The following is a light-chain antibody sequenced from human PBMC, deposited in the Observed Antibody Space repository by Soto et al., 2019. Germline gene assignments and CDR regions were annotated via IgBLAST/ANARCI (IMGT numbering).Light chain of an antibody. CDR3: QQYGNSLST. J-gene: IGKJ3*01. CDR2: AAS. CDR1: QSVSSNY. Sequence: EIVLTQSPGTLSLSPGERGTLSCRASQSVSSNYLGWYQQKPGQAPRLLIYAASSRATGIPDRFSGSGSGTDFTLTIIRLEPEDFAVYYCQQYGNSLSTFSPGTKVDIK. V-gene: IGKV3-20*01.